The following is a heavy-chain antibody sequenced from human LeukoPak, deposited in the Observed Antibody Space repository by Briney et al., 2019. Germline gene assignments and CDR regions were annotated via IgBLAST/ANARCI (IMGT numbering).Heavy chain of an antibody. Sequence: PGGSLRLSCAASGFTFSSYAMSWVRQAPGKGLEWVSAISGSGDSTYYADSVKGRFTISRDNSKNTLYLQMNSLRAEDTAVYYCAKAYDFWSGSSDYWGQGTLVTVSS. V-gene: IGHV3-23*01. CDR1: GFTFSSYA. J-gene: IGHJ4*02. CDR2: ISGSGDST. CDR3: AKAYDFWSGSSDY. D-gene: IGHD3-3*01.